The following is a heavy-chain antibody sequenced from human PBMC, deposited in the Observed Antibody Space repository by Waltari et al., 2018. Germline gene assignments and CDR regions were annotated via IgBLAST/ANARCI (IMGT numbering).Heavy chain of an antibody. V-gene: IGHV1-2*06. D-gene: IGHD3-10*01. CDR1: GYTFTGYY. CDR2: IKPNLGGT. Sequence: QVQLLQSGDEVKKPGASVKVSCQASGYTFTGYYMHWVRQAPGQGLEWMGRIKPNLGGTDYAHKFLGRVTMTRDTSTSTAYMELSSLTSDDTAVYYCARIPAWYGEILNYWGQGTLVTVSS. J-gene: IGHJ4*02. CDR3: ARIPAWYGEILNY.